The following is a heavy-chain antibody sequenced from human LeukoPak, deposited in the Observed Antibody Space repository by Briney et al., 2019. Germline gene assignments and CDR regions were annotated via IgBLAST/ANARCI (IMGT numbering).Heavy chain of an antibody. CDR1: GFTVSSNY. CDR3: AKGGIVVPTKYYFDC. D-gene: IGHD2-2*01. J-gene: IGHJ4*02. CDR2: IFGGGST. Sequence: GSLLLSCAASGFTVSSNYMNWVRQAPGKGLEWVSVIFGGGSTYFADSVKGRFTVSRDNSKNTLYLQMNSLRAEDTAVYYCAKGGIVVPTKYYFDCWGQGTLVTVSS. V-gene: IGHV3-53*01.